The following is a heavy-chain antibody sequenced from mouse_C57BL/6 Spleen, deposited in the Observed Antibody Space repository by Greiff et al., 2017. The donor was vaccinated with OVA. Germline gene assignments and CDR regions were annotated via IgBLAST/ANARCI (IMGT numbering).Heavy chain of an antibody. CDR2: FYPGSGSI. V-gene: IGHV1-62-2*01. D-gene: IGHD1-1*01. Sequence: VKLMESGAELVKPGASVKLSCKASGYTFTEYTIHWVKQRSGQGLEWIGWFYPGSGSIKYNEKFKDKATLTADKSSSTVYMELSRLTSEDSAVYFCARHEGPYYYGSSHYFDYWGQGTTLTVSS. CDR1: GYTFTEYT. CDR3: ARHEGPYYYGSSHYFDY. J-gene: IGHJ2*01.